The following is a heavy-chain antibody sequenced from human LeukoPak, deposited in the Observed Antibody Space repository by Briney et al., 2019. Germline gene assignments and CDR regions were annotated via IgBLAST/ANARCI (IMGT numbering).Heavy chain of an antibody. Sequence: SVKVSCKASGGTFSSYAISWVRQAPGQGLEWMGGIIPIFGTANYAQKFQGRVTITTDESTSTAYMELSSLRSEDTDVYYCARTGASYYYYYMDVWGKGTTVTVSS. V-gene: IGHV1-69*05. CDR3: ARTGASYYYYYMDV. CDR1: GGTFSSYA. CDR2: IIPIFGTA. J-gene: IGHJ6*03.